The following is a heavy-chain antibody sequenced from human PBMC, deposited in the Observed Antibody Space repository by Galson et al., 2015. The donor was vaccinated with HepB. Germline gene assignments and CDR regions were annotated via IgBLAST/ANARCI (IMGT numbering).Heavy chain of an antibody. CDR3: ARVGWDHLGFRYYYYIDV. Sequence: SLRLSCAASGFTFSSYTMNWVRQAPGKGLEWVSYISSSSSIIYYADSVKGRFAISRDNADNSLYLQMNSLRAEDTAVYYCARVGWDHLGFRYYYYIDVRGKGTTVTGAS. J-gene: IGHJ6*03. D-gene: IGHD1-26*01. V-gene: IGHV3-48*01. CDR1: GFTFSSYT. CDR2: ISSSSSII.